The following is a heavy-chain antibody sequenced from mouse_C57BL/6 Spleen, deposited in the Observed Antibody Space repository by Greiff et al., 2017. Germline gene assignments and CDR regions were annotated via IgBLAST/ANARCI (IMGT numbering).Heavy chain of an antibody. CDR2: IYPGDGDT. Sequence: VQLQQSGPELVKPGASVKISCKASGYAFSSSWMNWVKQRPGKGLEWIGRIYPGDGDTNYNGKFKGKATLTADKSSSTAYMQLSSLTSEDSAVYFCARGAHYYGSSLDGYFDYWGQGTTLTVSS. V-gene: IGHV1-82*01. D-gene: IGHD1-1*01. J-gene: IGHJ2*01. CDR3: ARGAHYYGSSLDGYFDY. CDR1: GYAFSSSW.